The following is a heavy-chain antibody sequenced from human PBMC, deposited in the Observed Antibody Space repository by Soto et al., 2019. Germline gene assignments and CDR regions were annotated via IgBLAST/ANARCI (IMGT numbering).Heavy chain of an antibody. Sequence: QVQLVESGGGVVQPGRSLRLSCAASGFTFSSYGMHWVRQAPGKGLEWVAVIWYDGSNKYYADSVKGRFTISRDNSNNKLYLQMNSLRAEDTAVYYCARDALRYFDWLPYYYYSMDVWGKGTTVTVSS. D-gene: IGHD3-9*01. V-gene: IGHV3-33*01. CDR1: GFTFSSYG. CDR2: IWYDGSNK. J-gene: IGHJ6*03. CDR3: ARDALRYFDWLPYYYYSMDV.